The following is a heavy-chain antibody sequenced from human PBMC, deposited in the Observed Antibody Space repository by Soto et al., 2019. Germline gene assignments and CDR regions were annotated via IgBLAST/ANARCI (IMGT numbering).Heavy chain of an antibody. Sequence: GSLRLSSAASGVNFSTYSVNFVRQAPGKGLEWISYISSGGGTIYYADSVKGRFTISRDNAKNSLYLQMNSLRAEDTAVYYCARDRILSYYYYIDVWGKGTTVTVSS. CDR3: ARDRILSYYYYIDV. V-gene: IGHV3-48*01. CDR1: GVNFSTYS. J-gene: IGHJ6*03. CDR2: ISSGGGTI.